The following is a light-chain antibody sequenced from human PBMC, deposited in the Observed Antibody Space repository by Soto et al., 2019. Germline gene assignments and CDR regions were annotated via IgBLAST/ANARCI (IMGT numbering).Light chain of an antibody. J-gene: IGKJ1*01. V-gene: IGKV3-20*01. CDR2: GAS. CDR3: QQYGSSLWT. Sequence: EIALTQSPGTLSLSPGERATLSCGASQSVSSIRLALYRQKPGQAPRLVIYGASSRATGIPDRFSASGSGTDFTLTISRLETEDFAVYYCQQYGSSLWTFGQGTKVDIK. CDR1: QSVSSIR.